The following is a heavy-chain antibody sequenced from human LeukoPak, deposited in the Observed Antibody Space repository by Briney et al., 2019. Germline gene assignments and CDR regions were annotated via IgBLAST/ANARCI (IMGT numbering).Heavy chain of an antibody. Sequence: ASVKVSCTVSGYTLTELSMHWVRQAPGKGLEWMGGFDPEDGETIYAQKFQGRVTMTEDTSTDTAYMELSSLRSEDTAVYYCATVRGRQLPRYYSYGMDVGGKGPTAPV. CDR1: GYTLTELS. CDR2: FDPEDGET. V-gene: IGHV1-24*01. CDR3: ATVRGRQLPRYYSYGMDV. D-gene: IGHD1-26*01. J-gene: IGHJ6*04.